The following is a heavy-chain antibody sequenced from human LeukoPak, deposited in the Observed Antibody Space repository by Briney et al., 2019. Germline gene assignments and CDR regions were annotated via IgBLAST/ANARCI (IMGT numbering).Heavy chain of an antibody. D-gene: IGHD3-22*01. Sequence: SETLSLTCAVSGDYISSSSYYWGWIRQSPETGLEWIGDIYHSGRTYYNPSLKSRVAISIDTSKNQFSLRLRSMTAADTAVFYCARRRYYDSTGYFEWGRGTLVTVSS. J-gene: IGHJ1*01. CDR1: GDYISSSSYY. CDR2: IYHSGRT. V-gene: IGHV4-39*01. CDR3: ARRRYYDSTGYFE.